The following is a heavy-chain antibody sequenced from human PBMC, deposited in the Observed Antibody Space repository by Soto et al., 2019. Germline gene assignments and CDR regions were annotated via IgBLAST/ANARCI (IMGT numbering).Heavy chain of an antibody. D-gene: IGHD2-2*01. CDR2: INHSGSA. J-gene: IGHJ5*02. Sequence: PSETLSLTCAVYRGSFSGYIGTWIRQTPGKGLQWIGQINHSGSANYNPSLRSRVTISVHTSNSQFSLELSSVTAADTAVYYCATVRGNQLLGWFDPWGQGTLVT. CDR3: ATVRGNQLLGWFDP. V-gene: IGHV4-34*01. CDR1: RGSFSGYI.